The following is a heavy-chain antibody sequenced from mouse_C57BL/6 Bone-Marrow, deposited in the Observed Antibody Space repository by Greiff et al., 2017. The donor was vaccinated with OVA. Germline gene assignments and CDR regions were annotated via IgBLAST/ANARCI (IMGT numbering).Heavy chain of an antibody. CDR2: IWTGGGT. Sequence: VQLQESGPGLVAPSQSLSITCTVSGFSLTSYAISWVRQPPGKGLEWLGVIWTGGGTNYNSALKSRLSISKDNSKSQVFLKMNSLQTDDTARYYCARNRVDGYRAWFAYWGQGTLVTVSA. J-gene: IGHJ3*01. V-gene: IGHV2-9-1*01. D-gene: IGHD2-3*01. CDR1: GFSLTSYA. CDR3: ARNRVDGYRAWFAY.